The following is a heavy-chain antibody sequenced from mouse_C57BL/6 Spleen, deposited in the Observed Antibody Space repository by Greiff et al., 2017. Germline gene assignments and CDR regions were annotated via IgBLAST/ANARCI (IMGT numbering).Heavy chain of an antibody. D-gene: IGHD2-2*01. V-gene: IGHV1-59*01. J-gene: IGHJ3*01. CDR1: GYTFTSFW. Sequence: VQLQQPGAELVRPGTSVKLSCKASGYTFTSFWMHWVKPRPGQGLEWIGVIDPSDSYTNYNQKFKGKATLTVDTSSSTAYMQLSSLTSEDSAVYYCARSTMVTRNWFAYWGQGTLVTVSA. CDR3: ARSTMVTRNWFAY. CDR2: IDPSDSYT.